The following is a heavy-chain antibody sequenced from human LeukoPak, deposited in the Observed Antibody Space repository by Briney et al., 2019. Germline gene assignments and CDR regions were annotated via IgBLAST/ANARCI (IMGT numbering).Heavy chain of an antibody. V-gene: IGHV4-34*01. CDR2: INHSGST. D-gene: IGHD4-17*01. CDR1: GGSFSGYY. CDR3: ARDPLDYGDVFDY. J-gene: IGHJ4*02. Sequence: SETLSLTCAVYGGSFSGYYWSWIRQPPGKGLEWIGEINHSGSTNYNPSLKSRVTISVDTSKNQFSLKLSSVTAADTAVYYCARDPLDYGDVFDYWGQGTLVTVSS.